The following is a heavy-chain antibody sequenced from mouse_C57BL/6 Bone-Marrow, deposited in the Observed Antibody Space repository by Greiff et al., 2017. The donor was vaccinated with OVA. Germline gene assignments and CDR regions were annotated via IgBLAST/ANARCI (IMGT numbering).Heavy chain of an antibody. Sequence: EVQLQQSGPELVKPGASVKIPCKASGYTFTDYNMDWVKQSHGKSLEWIGDINPNNGGTIYNQKFKGKATLTVDKSSSTAYMELRSLTSEDTAVYYCARDYGSSYGYYAMDYGGQGTSVTVSS. CDR3: ARDYGSSYGYYAMDY. CDR1: GYTFTDYN. D-gene: IGHD1-1*01. J-gene: IGHJ4*01. CDR2: INPNNGGT. V-gene: IGHV1-18*01.